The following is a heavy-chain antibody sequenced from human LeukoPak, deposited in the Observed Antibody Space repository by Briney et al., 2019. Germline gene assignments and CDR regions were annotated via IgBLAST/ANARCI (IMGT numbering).Heavy chain of an antibody. J-gene: IGHJ4*02. CDR2: INSDGSRT. Sequence: GGSLRLSCAASGFTFTSYWMHWVRQAPGKGLVWVSRINSDGSRTSYADSVKGRFTISRDNAKNTLYLQMNSLRAEDMALYYCAKGANYYYDSSGRFDYWGQGTLVTVSS. CDR1: GFTFTSYW. V-gene: IGHV3-74*01. D-gene: IGHD3-22*01. CDR3: AKGANYYYDSSGRFDY.